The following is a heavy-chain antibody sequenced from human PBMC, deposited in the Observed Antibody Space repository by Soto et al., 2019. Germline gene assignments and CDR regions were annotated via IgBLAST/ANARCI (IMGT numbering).Heavy chain of an antibody. J-gene: IGHJ5*02. CDR1: GYSISGYY. CDR2: IYYSGST. CDR3: ARESVHIYDSRGYHFWFDP. D-gene: IGHD3-22*01. Sequence: SETLSLTCTVSGYSISGYYWSWVRQPPGKGLQWIGCIYYSGSTNYNPSLKSRVTISVDTSKNQFSLKLSSVTAADTAVYYCARESVHIYDSRGYHFWFDPWGQGTLVTVSS. V-gene: IGHV4-59*01.